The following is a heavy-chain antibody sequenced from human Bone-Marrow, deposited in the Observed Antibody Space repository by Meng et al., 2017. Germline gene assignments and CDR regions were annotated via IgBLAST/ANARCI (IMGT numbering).Heavy chain of an antibody. J-gene: IGHJ4*02. CDR1: GFTFDDYG. D-gene: IGHD2-15*01. Sequence: GESLKISCAASGFTFDDYGMSWVRQAPGKGLEWVSGINWNGGSTGYADSVEGRFTISRDNAKNSLYLKMNSLRAEDTALYYCARDSYCSCGSCYLPLDYWGQGTLVTVSS. V-gene: IGHV3-20*04. CDR2: INWNGGST. CDR3: ARDSYCSCGSCYLPLDY.